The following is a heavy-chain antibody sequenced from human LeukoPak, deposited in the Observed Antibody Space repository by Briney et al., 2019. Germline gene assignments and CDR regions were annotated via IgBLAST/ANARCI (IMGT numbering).Heavy chain of an antibody. D-gene: IGHD3-22*01. J-gene: IGHJ4*02. CDR2: IKQDGSEK. Sequence: GGSLRLSCTVSGFTVSSNSMSWVRQAPGKGLEWVANIKQDGSEKYYVDSVKGRFTISRDNAKNSLYLQMNSLRAEDTAVYYCARVGENYYDSSGYPDYWGQGTLVTVSS. CDR1: GFTVSSNS. V-gene: IGHV3-7*01. CDR3: ARVGENYYDSSGYPDY.